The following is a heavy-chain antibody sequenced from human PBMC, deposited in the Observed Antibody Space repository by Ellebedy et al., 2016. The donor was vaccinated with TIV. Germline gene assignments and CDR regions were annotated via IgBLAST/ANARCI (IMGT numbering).Heavy chain of an antibody. CDR3: AKGTGVKGDWFDP. D-gene: IGHD1-14*01. V-gene: IGHV3-23*01. CDR2: ISYSSDIT. J-gene: IGHJ5*02. CDR1: GFAFSGYA. Sequence: GGSLRLSXAASGFAFSGYAMSWVRQAPGKGLEWVSSISYSSDITHYADSVKGRFTISRDNSENTLYLQMNSLRAEDTAVYYCAKGTGVKGDWFDPWGQGTLVTVSS.